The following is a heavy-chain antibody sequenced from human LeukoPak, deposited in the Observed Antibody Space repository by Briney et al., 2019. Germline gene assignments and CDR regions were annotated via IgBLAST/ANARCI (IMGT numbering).Heavy chain of an antibody. V-gene: IGHV1-3*01. CDR3: AFIAAAGIETYYYYGMDV. CDR1: GYTFTSYA. D-gene: IGHD6-13*01. J-gene: IGHJ6*02. CDR2: INAGNGNT. Sequence: ASVKVSCKASGYTFTSYAMHWVRQAPGQRLEWMGWINAGNGNTKYSQKFQGRVTITRDTSASTAYMELSSLRSEDTAVYYCAFIAAAGIETYYYYGMDVWGQGTTVTVSS.